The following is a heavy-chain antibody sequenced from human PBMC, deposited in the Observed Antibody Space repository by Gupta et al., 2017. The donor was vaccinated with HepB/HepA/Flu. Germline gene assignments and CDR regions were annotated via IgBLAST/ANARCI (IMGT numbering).Heavy chain of an antibody. D-gene: IGHD3-3*01. V-gene: IGHV1-69-2*01. Sequence: EVQVIQSGAEVRKPGSTVKISCKFSGDSLSDYYLHWVQQAPGRGLEWMGLFDPEDGERIYAKKFQGRLSITADSSRETVYMELRSLKSDDTAVYYCATELRAEVYLDQWGQGTPVTVSS. CDR2: FDPEDGER. CDR3: ATELRAEVYLDQ. J-gene: IGHJ4*02. CDR1: GDSLSDYY.